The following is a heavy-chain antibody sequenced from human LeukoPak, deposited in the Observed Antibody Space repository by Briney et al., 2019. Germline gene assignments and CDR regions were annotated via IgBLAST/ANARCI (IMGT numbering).Heavy chain of an antibody. CDR3: ARLAAPPRNYFDY. Sequence: SETLSLTCVVSDGSVNSGSYYWNWIRQPPGTGLEWIGYIFYSGNTNYNPSLKSRVTISLDTSKNQFSLKLGSVTAADTAVYYCARLAAPPRNYFDYWGQGTLVIVSS. CDR2: IFYSGNT. D-gene: IGHD1-14*01. J-gene: IGHJ4*02. V-gene: IGHV4-61*01. CDR1: DGSVNSGSYY.